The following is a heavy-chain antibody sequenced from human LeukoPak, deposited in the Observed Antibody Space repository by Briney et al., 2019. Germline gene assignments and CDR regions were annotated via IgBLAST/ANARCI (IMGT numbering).Heavy chain of an antibody. CDR2: ISYDGSNK. D-gene: IGHD3-10*01. V-gene: IGHV3-30*04. CDR3: ARDGGVYYYGSGSYYYY. CDR1: GFTFSSYA. J-gene: IGHJ4*02. Sequence: GRSLRLSCAASGFTFSSYAMHWVRQAPGKGLEWVAVISYDGSNKYYADSVKGRFTISRDNSKNTLYLQMNSLRAEETAVYYCARDGGVYYYGSGSYYYYWGQGTLVTVSS.